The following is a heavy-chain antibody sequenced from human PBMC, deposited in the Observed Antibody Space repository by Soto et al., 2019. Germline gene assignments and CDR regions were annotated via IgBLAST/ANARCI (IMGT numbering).Heavy chain of an antibody. D-gene: IGHD5-18*01. V-gene: IGHV1-69*12. CDR2: IILIFPTP. J-gene: IGHJ6*02. Sequence: QVHLVQSGAEVKKPGSSVTVSCQASGGTFGNSAISWVRQAPGQGLEWMGGIILIFPTPDCSQKFQVRVTITADECTRTAYMELTSLRSEDTAVYYCARDKDRIQLGGNYYYAIDVWGQGTTVSVSS. CDR1: GGTFGNSA. CDR3: ARDKDRIQLGGNYYYAIDV.